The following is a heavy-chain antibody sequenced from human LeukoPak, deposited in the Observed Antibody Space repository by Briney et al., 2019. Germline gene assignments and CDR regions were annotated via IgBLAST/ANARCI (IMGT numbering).Heavy chain of an antibody. V-gene: IGHV3-30*04. D-gene: IGHD3-22*01. Sequence: GGSLRLSCAASGFTFSNYALHWVRQAPGKGLEWVAVISYDDTNKYYADSVKGRFTISRDNSRNTLYLQMNSLRAEDTAVYYCVRSSFTTPNRHYYYYYMDVWGKGTTVTISS. CDR2: ISYDDTNK. J-gene: IGHJ6*03. CDR1: GFTFSNYA. CDR3: VRSSFTTPNRHYYYYYMDV.